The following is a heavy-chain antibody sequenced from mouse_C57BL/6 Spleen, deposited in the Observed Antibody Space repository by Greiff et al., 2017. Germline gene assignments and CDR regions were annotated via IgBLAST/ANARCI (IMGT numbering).Heavy chain of an antibody. Sequence: VQLQQSGPELVKPGASVKISCKASGYAFSSSWMNWVKQRPGKGLEWIGRIYPGDGDTNYNGKFKGKATLTADKSSSTAYMQLSSLTSEDSAVYFCAREGAAQATMYYWGQGTTLTVSS. CDR3: AREGAAQATMYY. V-gene: IGHV1-82*01. D-gene: IGHD3-2*02. CDR1: GYAFSSSW. J-gene: IGHJ2*01. CDR2: IYPGDGDT.